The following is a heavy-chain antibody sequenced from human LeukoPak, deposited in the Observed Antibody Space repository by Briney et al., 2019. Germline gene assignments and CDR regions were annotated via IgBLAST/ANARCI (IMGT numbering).Heavy chain of an antibody. D-gene: IGHD2/OR15-2a*01. Sequence: SETLSLTCTVSGGSISSYYRSWIRQPPGKGLEWIGYIYYCGSTNYNPSLKSRVTISVDTSKNQFSLKLSSVTAADTAVYYCARDTLRGWFDPWGQGTLVTVSS. V-gene: IGHV4-59*01. J-gene: IGHJ5*02. CDR2: IYYCGST. CDR3: ARDTLRGWFDP. CDR1: GGSISSYY.